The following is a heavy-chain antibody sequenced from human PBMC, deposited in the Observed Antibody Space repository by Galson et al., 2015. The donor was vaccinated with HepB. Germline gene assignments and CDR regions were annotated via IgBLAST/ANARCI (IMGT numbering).Heavy chain of an antibody. V-gene: IGHV3-48*01. D-gene: IGHD3-16*02. J-gene: IGHJ4*02. Sequence: SLRLSCAVSGCTFSSYSMSWVRQAPGKGREWVSYISRNRTTIYYADSVMGRFTISRANAKNSLYLQMHSLRVEDTAVYYCARDPNYDYVWGTYRPDYWGQGTLVTVSS. CDR3: ARDPNYDYVWGTYRPDY. CDR2: ISRNRTTI. CDR1: GCTFSSYS.